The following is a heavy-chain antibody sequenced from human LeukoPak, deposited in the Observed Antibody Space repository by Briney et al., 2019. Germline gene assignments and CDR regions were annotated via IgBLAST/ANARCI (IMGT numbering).Heavy chain of an antibody. CDR1: GFTFSSYG. CDR3: AKELLRYFDPAPFDY. Sequence: PGRSLRLSCAASGFTFSSYGMHRVRQAPGKGLEWVAVISYDGSNKYYADSVKGRFTISRDNSKNTLYLQMNSLRAEDTAVYYCAKELLRYFDPAPFDYWGQGTLVTVSS. V-gene: IGHV3-30*18. CDR2: ISYDGSNK. J-gene: IGHJ4*02. D-gene: IGHD3-9*01.